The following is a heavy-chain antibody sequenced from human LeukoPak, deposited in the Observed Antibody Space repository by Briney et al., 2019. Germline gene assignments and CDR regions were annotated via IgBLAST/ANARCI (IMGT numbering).Heavy chain of an antibody. J-gene: IGHJ4*02. Sequence: GGSLRLSCAASGFTFSNYEMNWVRQAPGKGLEWISHISNIGDIIHYADSVEGRFTISRDNAKNSLYLQMNSLRAEDTAVYYCARNKKGDRYTYGHDSWGQGTLVTVSS. CDR2: ISNIGDII. V-gene: IGHV3-48*03. CDR1: GFTFSNYE. D-gene: IGHD5-18*01. CDR3: ARNKKGDRYTYGHDS.